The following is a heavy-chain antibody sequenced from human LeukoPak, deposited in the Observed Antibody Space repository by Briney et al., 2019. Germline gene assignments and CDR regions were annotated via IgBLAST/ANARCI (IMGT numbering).Heavy chain of an antibody. CDR3: ARGAPVVVPSDYGPGYFRL. CDR1: GYTFSSYY. D-gene: IGHD2-15*01. CDR2: INPSGASR. J-gene: IGHJ1*01. Sequence: ASVRVSCKASGYTFSSYYMHWLRQAPGHGLEWMGIINPSGASRSYAQKFQGRVTMTTDTSTSTVYMELSSLRSEDTAVYYCARGAPVVVPSDYGPGYFRLWGQGTLVTVSS. V-gene: IGHV1-46*01.